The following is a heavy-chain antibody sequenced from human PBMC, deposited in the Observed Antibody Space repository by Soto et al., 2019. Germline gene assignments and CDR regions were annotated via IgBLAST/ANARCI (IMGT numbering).Heavy chain of an antibody. CDR1: GFTFSDYY. J-gene: IGHJ4*02. Sequence: QVQLVESGGGLVKPGGSLRLSCAASGFTFSDYYMSWIRQAPGKGLEWVSYITSSSSYTIYADYVRGRFTISRDNAKNSLFLQMNSLRAEDTAVYYCARADHYDTSGYWKWGQGTLVTVSS. V-gene: IGHV3-11*05. D-gene: IGHD3-22*01. CDR3: ARADHYDTSGYWK. CDR2: ITSSSSYT.